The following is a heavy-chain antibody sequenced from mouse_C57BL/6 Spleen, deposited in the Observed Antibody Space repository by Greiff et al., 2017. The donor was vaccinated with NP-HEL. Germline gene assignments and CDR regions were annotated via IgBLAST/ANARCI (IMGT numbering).Heavy chain of an antibody. CDR1: GYTFTSYG. D-gene: IGHD2-5*01. Sequence: QVQLQQSGAELARPGASVKLSCKASGYTFTSYGISWVKQRTGQGLEWIGEIYPRSGNTYYNEKFKGKATLTADKSSSTAYMELRSLTSEDSAVYFCARSRSNYVDWFAYWGQGTLVTVSA. CDR2: IYPRSGNT. CDR3: ARSRSNYVDWFAY. J-gene: IGHJ3*01. V-gene: IGHV1-81*01.